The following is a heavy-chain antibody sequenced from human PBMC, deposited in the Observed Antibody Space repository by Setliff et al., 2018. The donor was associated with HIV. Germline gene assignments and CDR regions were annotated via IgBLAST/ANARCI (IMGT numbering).Heavy chain of an antibody. D-gene: IGHD3-10*01. CDR2: ISYDGTNE. Sequence: GGSLRLSCAASGFTLSDYAMHWVRQAPGKGLEWVAIISYDGTNEYYADSVKGRFTISRDNYKNTVFLQMNSLRVDDSALYYCTRPYYYASGSYDYWGQGTLVTVSS. CDR1: GFTLSDYA. CDR3: TRPYYYASGSYDY. V-gene: IGHV3-30*03. J-gene: IGHJ4*02.